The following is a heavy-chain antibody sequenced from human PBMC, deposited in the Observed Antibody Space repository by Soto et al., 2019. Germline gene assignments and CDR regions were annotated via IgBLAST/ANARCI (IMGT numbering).Heavy chain of an antibody. D-gene: IGHD3-16*01. Sequence: QITLKESGPTLVKPTQTLTLTCAFSGFSLRTSGVGVGWIRQPPGKALEWLALIYWDGYKHYSPSLKSRLTITEDTSKNQVVLTMTNMDPGDTATYFCAHKGGGDRILDYWGQGTLVTVSS. CDR1: GFSLRTSGVG. J-gene: IGHJ4*02. V-gene: IGHV2-5*02. CDR3: AHKGGGDRILDY. CDR2: IYWDGYK.